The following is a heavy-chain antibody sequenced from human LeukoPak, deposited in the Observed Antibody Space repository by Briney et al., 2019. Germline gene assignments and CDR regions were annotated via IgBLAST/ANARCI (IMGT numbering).Heavy chain of an antibody. CDR3: AKDQDTSAWFWDS. J-gene: IGHJ4*02. CDR2: ISWEGGST. D-gene: IGHD6-19*01. CDR1: GFTFEDYG. V-gene: IGHV3-43D*03. Sequence: GGSLRLSCAASGFTFEDYGMHWVRQAPGKGLEWVSLISWEGGSTYYADSVKGRFTISRDNSKNFLYLQTDSLRTEDTAFYYCAKDQDTSAWFWDSWGQGTLVTVSS.